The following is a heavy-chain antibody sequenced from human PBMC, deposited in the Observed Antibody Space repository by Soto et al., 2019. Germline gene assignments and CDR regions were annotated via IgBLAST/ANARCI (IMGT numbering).Heavy chain of an antibody. V-gene: IGHV3-30-3*01. D-gene: IGHD6-6*01. CDR2: ISYDGSNK. CDR3: AREMRYSSSPDAFDI. Sequence: GGSLRLSCAASGFTFSSYAMHWVRQAPGKGLEWVAVISYDGSNKYYADTVKGRFSISRDNSKNTLYLQLNSLRAEDTAVYYCAREMRYSSSPDAFDICGQGTMVTVAS. J-gene: IGHJ3*02. CDR1: GFTFSSYA.